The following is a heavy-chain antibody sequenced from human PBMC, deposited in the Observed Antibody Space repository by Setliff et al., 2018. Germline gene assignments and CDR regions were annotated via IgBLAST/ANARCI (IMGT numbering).Heavy chain of an antibody. CDR1: GGTFSDYY. Sequence: SETLSLTFAAYGGTFSDYYWTWIRQPPGKGLEWVGEINHRGSTNYNPSLKSRVTISVDTSKDQFSLKVISMTAADTAVYYCARGRNIAARLLDSWGQGTLVTVSS. CDR2: INHRGST. V-gene: IGHV4-34*01. D-gene: IGHD6-6*01. J-gene: IGHJ4*02. CDR3: ARGRNIAARLLDS.